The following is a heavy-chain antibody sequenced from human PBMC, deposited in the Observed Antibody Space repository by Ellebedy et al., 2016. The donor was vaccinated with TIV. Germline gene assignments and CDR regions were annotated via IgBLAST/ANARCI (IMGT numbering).Heavy chain of an antibody. Sequence: ESLKISCAASGFTFSGYSMHWVRQAPGKGLEWVSAVSESDGRTFYADSVKGRFTISRDNSKNTLFLQMNSLTAGDTAVYYCTKRADNWGFFDYWGQGTLVTVSS. V-gene: IGHV3-23*01. D-gene: IGHD1-1*01. J-gene: IGHJ4*02. CDR2: VSESDGRT. CDR3: TKRADNWGFFDY. CDR1: GFTFSGYS.